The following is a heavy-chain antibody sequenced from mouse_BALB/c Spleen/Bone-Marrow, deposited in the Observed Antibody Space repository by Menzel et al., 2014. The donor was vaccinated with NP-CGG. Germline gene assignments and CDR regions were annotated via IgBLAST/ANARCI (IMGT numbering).Heavy chain of an antibody. D-gene: IGHD2-4*01. V-gene: IGHV5-6*01. CDR1: GFTFSSYG. CDR3: ARQTYYDYDGYFDY. CDR2: ISSGGSYT. Sequence: EVKLMEPGGDLVKPGGSLKLSCAASGFTFSSYGMSWVRQTPDKRLEWVATISSGGSYTYYPDSVKGRFTISRDNAKNTLYLQMSSLKSEDTAMYYCARQTYYDYDGYFDYWGQGTTLTVSS. J-gene: IGHJ2*01.